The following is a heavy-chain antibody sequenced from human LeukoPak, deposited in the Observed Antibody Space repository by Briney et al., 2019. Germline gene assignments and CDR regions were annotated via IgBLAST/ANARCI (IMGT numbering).Heavy chain of an antibody. CDR2: INPSGGST. CDR3: ARVQRVTMVRGVTAPLYY. D-gene: IGHD3-10*01. CDR1: RYTSTSYY. Sequence: ASVKVSCKASRYTSTSYYMHWVRQAPGQGLEWMGIINPSGGSTSYAQKFQGRVTMARDTSTSTVYMELSSLRSEDTAVYYCARVQRVTMVRGVTAPLYYWGQGTLVTVSS. J-gene: IGHJ4*02. V-gene: IGHV1-46*01.